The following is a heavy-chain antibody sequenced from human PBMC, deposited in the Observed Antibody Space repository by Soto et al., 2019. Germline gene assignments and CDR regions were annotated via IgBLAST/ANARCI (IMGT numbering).Heavy chain of an antibody. Sequence: QVQLVQSGTEARKPGASVKVSCRASGYIFTGYAIQWVRQAPGQRLEWMGWIAAGNGNTRYSQKFQDRVTISRDISASTAYMELTSLRSEDTAIYYCATTASGTNDCDHWGQGTLVTVYS. J-gene: IGHJ4*02. CDR2: IAAGNGNT. V-gene: IGHV1-3*01. CDR1: GYIFTGYA. CDR3: ATTASGTNDCDH. D-gene: IGHD4-4*01.